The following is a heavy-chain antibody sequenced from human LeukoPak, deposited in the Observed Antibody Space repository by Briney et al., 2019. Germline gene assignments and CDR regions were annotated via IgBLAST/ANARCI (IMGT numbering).Heavy chain of an antibody. V-gene: IGHV3-74*01. CDR2: IKDDGSNK. D-gene: IGHD6-13*01. CDR1: GFTFSSFW. CDR3: AKDNSIAAAGSYFDY. J-gene: IGHJ4*02. Sequence: PGGSLRLSCEASGFTFSSFWMHWVRQAPGMGLEWVSRIKDDGSNKGYADSVRGRFTISRDNSKNTLYLQMNSLRAEDTAVYYCAKDNSIAAAGSYFDYWGQGTLVTVSS.